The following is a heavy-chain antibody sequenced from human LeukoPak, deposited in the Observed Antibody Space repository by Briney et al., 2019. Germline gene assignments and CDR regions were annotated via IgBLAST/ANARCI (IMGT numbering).Heavy chain of an antibody. CDR2: IYSGGST. CDR1: GFTVSSNY. Sequence: PGGSLRLSCAASGFTVSSNYMSWVRQAPGKGLEWVSVIYSGGSTYYADSVKGRFTISRDNSKNTLYLQMNSLRAEDTAVYYCARVHYDILTGYPYYFDYWDQGTLVTVSS. J-gene: IGHJ4*02. D-gene: IGHD3-9*01. V-gene: IGHV3-53*01. CDR3: ARVHYDILTGYPYYFDY.